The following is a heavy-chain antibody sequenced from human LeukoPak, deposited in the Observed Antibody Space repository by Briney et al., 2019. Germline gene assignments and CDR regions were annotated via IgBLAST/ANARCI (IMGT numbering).Heavy chain of an antibody. CDR2: INDSGSS. D-gene: IGHD3-22*01. CDR1: GGSFGGCY. J-gene: IGHJ3*02. Sequence: PSETLSLTCAVYGGSFGGCYWSWIGQPPGKGLEWVGEINDSGSSNYNPSLKSRVTISVDTSKNQFSLKLSSVTAADTAVYYCARARGHDYYDSSGYGDAFDIWGQGTMVTVSS. V-gene: IGHV4-34*01. CDR3: ARARGHDYYDSSGYGDAFDI.